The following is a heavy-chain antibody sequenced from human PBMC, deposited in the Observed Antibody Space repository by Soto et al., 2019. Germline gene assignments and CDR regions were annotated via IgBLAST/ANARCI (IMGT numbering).Heavy chain of an antibody. D-gene: IGHD3-10*01. V-gene: IGHV3-23*01. CDR1: GFTFSSYA. J-gene: IGHJ4*02. CDR2: ISGSGGST. Sequence: GGSLRLSCAASGFTFSSYAMSWVRQAPGKGLEWVSAISGSGGSTYYADSVKGRFTISRGNSKNTLYLQMNSLRAEDTAVYYCAKDRLWFGEYTPFDYWGQGTLVTVSS. CDR3: AKDRLWFGEYTPFDY.